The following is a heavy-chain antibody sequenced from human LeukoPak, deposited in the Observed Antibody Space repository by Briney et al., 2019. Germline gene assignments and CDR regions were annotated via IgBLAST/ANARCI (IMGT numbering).Heavy chain of an antibody. V-gene: IGHV3-33*01. J-gene: IGHJ6*04. CDR1: GFTFSSYG. D-gene: IGHD6-13*01. Sequence: PGGSLRLSCAASGFTFSSYGMHWVRQAPGKGLEWVAVIWYDGSNKYYADSVKGRFTISRDNSKNTLYLQMNSLRAEDTAVYYCARVSGSRSWYRLTYYYYYYGMDVWGKGTTVAVSS. CDR2: IWYDGSNK. CDR3: ARVSGSRSWYRLTYYYYYYGMDV.